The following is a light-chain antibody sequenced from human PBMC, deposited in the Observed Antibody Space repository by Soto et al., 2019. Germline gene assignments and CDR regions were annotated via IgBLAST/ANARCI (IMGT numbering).Light chain of an antibody. CDR2: TAS. Sequence: AIRMTQSPSSLSASTGDRVTITCRASQDIGSYLAWYQQRPGKAPRLLIYTASTLQTGVPPRFSGSGSGTDFTLTVSYLQSEDFATYYCHQYFIYPPTFGQGTKVDIK. V-gene: IGKV1-8*01. CDR3: HQYFIYPPT. CDR1: QDIGSY. J-gene: IGKJ1*01.